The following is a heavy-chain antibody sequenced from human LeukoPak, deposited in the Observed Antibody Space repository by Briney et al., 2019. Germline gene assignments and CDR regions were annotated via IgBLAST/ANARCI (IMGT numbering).Heavy chain of an antibody. V-gene: IGHV4-34*01. CDR3: ARKFPQLMVYAISFSWFDP. D-gene: IGHD2-8*01. CDR1: GGSFSGYY. J-gene: IGHJ5*02. Sequence: SETLSLTCAVYGGSFSGYYWSWIRQPPGKGLEWIGEINHSGSTNYNPSLKSRVTISVDTSKNQFSLKLSSVTAADTAVYYCARKFPQLMVYAISFSWFDPRGQGTLVTVSS. CDR2: INHSGST.